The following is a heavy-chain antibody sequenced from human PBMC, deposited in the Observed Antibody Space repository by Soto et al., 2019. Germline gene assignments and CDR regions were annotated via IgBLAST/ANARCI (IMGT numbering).Heavy chain of an antibody. CDR3: ARVSGGFLEWYNYYMDV. J-gene: IGHJ6*03. Sequence: SETLSLTCTVSGGSISSYYWSWIRQPPGKGLEWIGYIYYSGSTNYNPSLKSRVTISVDTSKNQFSLKLSSVTAADTAVYYCARVSGGFLEWYNYYMDVWGKGTTVTVSS. V-gene: IGHV4-59*01. CDR2: IYYSGST. CDR1: GGSISSYY. D-gene: IGHD3-3*01.